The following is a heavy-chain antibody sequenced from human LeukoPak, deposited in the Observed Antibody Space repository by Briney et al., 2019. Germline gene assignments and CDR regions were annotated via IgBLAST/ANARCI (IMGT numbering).Heavy chain of an antibody. D-gene: IGHD2-15*01. J-gene: IGHJ4*02. CDR1: GFTFSSYS. CDR2: ISSSSSTI. Sequence: GGSLRLSCAASGFTFSSYSMNWVRQAPGKGLEWVSYISSSSSTIYYADSVKGRFTISRDNAKNSLYLQMNSLRAEDTAVYYCARGGPDTKIEDIVVVVAATSVRAPDYWGQGTLVTVSS. V-gene: IGHV3-48*04. CDR3: ARGGPDTKIEDIVVVVAATSVRAPDY.